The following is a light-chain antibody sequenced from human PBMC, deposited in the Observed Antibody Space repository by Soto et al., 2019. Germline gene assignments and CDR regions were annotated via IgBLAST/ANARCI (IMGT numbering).Light chain of an antibody. J-gene: IGLJ2*01. CDR3: SSYTSSSTLV. Sequence: QSVLTQPPSASGSPGQSVTISCTGTTSDVGGYNYVSWYQLHPDKVPKLIIYEVNKRPSGVPDRFSGSKSGSTASLTISGLQAEDEADYYCSSYTSSSTLVFGGGTKLTVL. CDR2: EVN. CDR1: TSDVGGYNY. V-gene: IGLV2-8*01.